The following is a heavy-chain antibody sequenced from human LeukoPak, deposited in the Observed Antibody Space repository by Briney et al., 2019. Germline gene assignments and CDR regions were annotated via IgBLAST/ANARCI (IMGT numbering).Heavy chain of an antibody. D-gene: IGHD6-19*01. CDR3: AKARFGSGWYDN. CDR2: ISGSGGST. J-gene: IGHJ5*02. V-gene: IGHV3-23*01. CDR1: GFTFSSYA. Sequence: AGGSLRLSCAASGFTFSSYAMSWVRQAPGKGLEWVSAISGSGGSTYYADSVKGRFTISRDNSKNMLYLQMNSLRVEDTAVYYCAKARFGSGWYDNWGQGTLVTVSS.